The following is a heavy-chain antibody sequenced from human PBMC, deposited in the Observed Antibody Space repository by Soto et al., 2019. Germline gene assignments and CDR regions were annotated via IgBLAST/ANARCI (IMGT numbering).Heavy chain of an antibody. J-gene: IGHJ6*02. CDR1: GFTFSVHS. Sequence: GGSLRLSCGASGFTFSVHSMNWVRRAPGKGVEWVSYISSTSSARYYADSVRGRFTISRDNANYSLYLQMSSLTDEDTAVYYSPRESDXYYGMDVWAEGTTVTDSS. CDR2: ISSTSSAR. D-gene: IGHD3-9*01. V-gene: IGHV3-48*02. CDR3: PRESDXYYGMDV.